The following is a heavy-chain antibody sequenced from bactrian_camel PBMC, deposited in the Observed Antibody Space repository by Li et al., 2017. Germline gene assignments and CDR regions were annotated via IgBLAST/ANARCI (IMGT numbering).Heavy chain of an antibody. V-gene: IGHV3S1*01. D-gene: IGHD2*01. CDR2: IDTGDGST. CDR3: AATFSGVCPAYGWALLHGVQYNY. CDR1: GGSLSRDC. Sequence: QVQLVESGGGSVQAGGSLRLSCEASGGSLSRDCAGWFRQAPGQEREGVAAIDTGDGSTYYLNSVEGRFIISRDNAKRSLYLQMNSLKPEDTAMYYCAATFSGVCPAYGWALLHGVQYNYWGQGTQVTVS. J-gene: IGHJ4*01.